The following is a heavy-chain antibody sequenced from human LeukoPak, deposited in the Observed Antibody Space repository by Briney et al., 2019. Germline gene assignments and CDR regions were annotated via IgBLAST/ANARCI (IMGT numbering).Heavy chain of an antibody. Sequence: SETLSLTCTVSGGSISSYYWSWIRQPPGKGLEWIGYIYYSGSTNYNPSLKSRVTISVDMSKNQFSLKLSSVTAADAAAYYCARARRIAAAADYWGQGTLVTVSS. J-gene: IGHJ4*02. CDR2: IYYSGST. CDR3: ARARRIAAAADY. CDR1: GGSISSYY. D-gene: IGHD6-13*01. V-gene: IGHV4-59*01.